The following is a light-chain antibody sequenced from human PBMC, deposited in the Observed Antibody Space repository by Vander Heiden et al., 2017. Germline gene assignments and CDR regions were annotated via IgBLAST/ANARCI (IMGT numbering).Light chain of an antibody. Sequence: QSVLTQPPSASGTPGHTVTIACSGSTSNIGSNYVYWCQQLPGPAPKLLIYMTNQRPSGVPDRFSGSKSGTSASLAISGLRSEDEADYYCAAWDDSLSGLVFGIGTKVTVL. CDR2: MTN. J-gene: IGLJ1*01. CDR3: AAWDDSLSGLV. CDR1: TSNIGSNY. V-gene: IGLV1-47*01.